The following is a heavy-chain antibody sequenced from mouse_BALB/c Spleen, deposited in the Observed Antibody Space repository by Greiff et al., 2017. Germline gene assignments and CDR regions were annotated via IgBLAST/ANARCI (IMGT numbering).Heavy chain of an antibody. V-gene: IGHV1S22*01. CDR2: IYPGSGST. CDR1: GYTFTSYW. D-gene: IGHD1-1*01. Sequence: LKQPGSELVRPGASVKLSCKASGYTFTSYWMHWVKQRPGQGLEWIGNIYPGSGSTNYDEKFKSKATLTVDTSSSTAYMQLSSLTSEDSAVYYCTRRGTTYYFDYWGQGTTLTVSS. CDR3: TRRGTTYYFDY. J-gene: IGHJ2*01.